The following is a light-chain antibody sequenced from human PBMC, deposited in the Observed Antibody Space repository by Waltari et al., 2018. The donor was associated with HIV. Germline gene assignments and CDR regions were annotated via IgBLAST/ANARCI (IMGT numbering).Light chain of an antibody. CDR3: SSYTSSSTSVV. CDR2: EVG. V-gene: IGLV2-14*01. J-gene: IGLJ2*01. CDR1: SSDVGGYNY. Sequence: QSALTQPASVSGSPGQSITISCTGTSSDVGGYNYVSWYQQHPGKAPKLMIYEVGNRPAGVSNRCSVSKSGNTASLTISGLQAEDEADYYCSSYTSSSTSVVFGGGTKLTVL.